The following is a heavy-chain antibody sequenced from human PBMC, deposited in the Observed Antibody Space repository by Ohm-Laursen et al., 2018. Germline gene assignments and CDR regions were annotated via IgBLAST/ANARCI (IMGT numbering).Heavy chain of an antibody. CDR1: GFTFDDYA. CDR2: ISWNSGSI. CDR3: AKDMSGSYQFDC. J-gene: IGHJ4*02. D-gene: IGHD1-26*01. Sequence: SLRLSCAASGFTFDDYAMHWVRQAPGKGLEWVSGISWNSGSIDYADSVKGRFTISRDNAKNSLYLQMNSLRAEDTALYYCAKDMSGSYQFDCWGQGTLVTVSS. V-gene: IGHV3-9*01.